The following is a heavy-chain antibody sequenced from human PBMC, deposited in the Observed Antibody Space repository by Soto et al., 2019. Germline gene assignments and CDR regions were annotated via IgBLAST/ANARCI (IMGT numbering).Heavy chain of an antibody. CDR2: IKSKTDGGTT. CDR1: GFTFTNAW. J-gene: IGHJ4*01. D-gene: IGHD3-22*01. CDR3: TKDSYSTIIIVRFDY. Sequence: GGSLRLSCAASGFTFTNAWINWVRQAPGKGLEWVGRIKSKTDGGTTDYAEPVKGRFAISRDDSNNMVYLQMNSLKIEDTAVYYCTKDSYSTIIIVRFDYWGHGTLVNVSS. V-gene: IGHV3-15*07.